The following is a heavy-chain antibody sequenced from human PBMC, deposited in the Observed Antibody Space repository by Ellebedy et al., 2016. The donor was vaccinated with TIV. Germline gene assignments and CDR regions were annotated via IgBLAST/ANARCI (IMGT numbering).Heavy chain of an antibody. CDR1: GFTFSDYY. CDR2: ISTSSSYT. J-gene: IGHJ4*02. D-gene: IGHD2-8*02. CDR3: VRTGRPWFDY. Sequence: GESLKISCVASGFTFSDYYMSWIRQAPGKGLEWVSTISTSSSYTKCADSVKGRFPVSIDDAKNSLYLHMNSLKAEDTAVYYWVRTGRPWFDYWGQGTLVTVSS. V-gene: IGHV3-11*06.